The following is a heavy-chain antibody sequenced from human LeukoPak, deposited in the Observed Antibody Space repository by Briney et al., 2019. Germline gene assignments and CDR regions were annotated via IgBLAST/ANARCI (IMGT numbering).Heavy chain of an antibody. J-gene: IGHJ6*03. D-gene: IGHD1-26*01. CDR1: GGTFSSYA. CDR3: ARDFVGATGYYYYYMDV. CDR2: IIPIFGTA. V-gene: IGHV1-69*13. Sequence: SVKVSCKASGGTFSSYAISWVRQAPGQGLEWMGGIIPIFGTANYAQKFQGRVTITAGESTSTAYMELSSLRSEDTAVYYCARDFVGATGYYYYYMDVWGKGTTVTVSS.